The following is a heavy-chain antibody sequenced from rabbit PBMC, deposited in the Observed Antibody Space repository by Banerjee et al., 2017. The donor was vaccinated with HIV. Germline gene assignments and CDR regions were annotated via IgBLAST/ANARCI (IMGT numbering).Heavy chain of an antibody. CDR2: IDSTIDYT. V-gene: IGHV1S40*01. Sequence: QSLEESGGDLVKPGASLTLTCTAFGFSFSSSDYMCWVRQAPGKGLEWISCIDSTIDYTYSATWVRGRFTISKSSSTTVTLQMTRLTVADTAYYFCARVSESSGWDDDLWGQGTLVTVS. CDR3: ARVSESSGWDDDL. J-gene: IGHJ4*01. CDR1: GFSFSSSDY. D-gene: IGHD4-2*01.